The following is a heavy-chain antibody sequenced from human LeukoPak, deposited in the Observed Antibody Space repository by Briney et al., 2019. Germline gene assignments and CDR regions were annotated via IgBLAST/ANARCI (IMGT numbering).Heavy chain of an antibody. CDR2: INLDSGGT. CDR3: ARGAYGDYDIDS. CDR1: VYTFTGYL. V-gene: IGHV1-2*02. Sequence: GSVKVSCMASVYTFTGYLMHWVRPAPGQGREWMCWINLDSGGTNYAQKFQSRVTMTRDTSTSTDYMEQSRLRSYDTAVYYCARGAYGDYDIDSWGPGNLVTVSS. D-gene: IGHD4-17*01. J-gene: IGHJ4*02.